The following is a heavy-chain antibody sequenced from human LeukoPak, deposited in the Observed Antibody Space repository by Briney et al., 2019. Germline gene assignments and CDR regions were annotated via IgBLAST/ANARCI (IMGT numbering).Heavy chain of an antibody. CDR2: IYHSGST. V-gene: IGHV4-30-2*01. CDR3: ARAQYSYFDY. CDR1: GGSISSGGYS. J-gene: IGHJ4*02. Sequence: SETLSLTCAVSGGSISSGGYSWSWIRQPLGKGLEWIGYIYHSGSTYYNPSLKSRVTISVDRSKNQFSLKLSSVTAADTAVYYCARAQYSYFDYWGQGTLVTVSS. D-gene: IGHD6-6*01.